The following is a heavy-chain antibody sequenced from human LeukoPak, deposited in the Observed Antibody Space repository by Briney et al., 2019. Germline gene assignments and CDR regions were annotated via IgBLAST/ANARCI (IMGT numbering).Heavy chain of an antibody. V-gene: IGHV3-53*01. CDR3: ARDPGSGYFL. CDR1: GFTVSSNY. CDR2: IYTRGRT. J-gene: IGHJ6*02. D-gene: IGHD3-3*01. Sequence: GGSLRLSCAASGFTVSSNYMSWVRQAPGKGLDWVSVIYTRGRTDYADSVKGRFTISRDNAKNSLYLQMNSLRAEDTAVYYCARDPGSGYFLWGQGTTVTVSS.